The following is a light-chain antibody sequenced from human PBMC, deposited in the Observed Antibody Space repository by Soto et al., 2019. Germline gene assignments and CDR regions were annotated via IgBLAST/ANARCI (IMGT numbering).Light chain of an antibody. V-gene: IGKV3-20*01. J-gene: IGKJ3*01. Sequence: EIVLTQSPGTLSFSPGERATLTCRASQSVSYNCLAWYQQKPGQAPRLLIYGVSSRATGIPDRFSGSGSGTDFTLTISRLEPEDFAVYYCQQYGDSPFTFGPGTKVDLE. CDR1: QSVSYNC. CDR3: QQYGDSPFT. CDR2: GVS.